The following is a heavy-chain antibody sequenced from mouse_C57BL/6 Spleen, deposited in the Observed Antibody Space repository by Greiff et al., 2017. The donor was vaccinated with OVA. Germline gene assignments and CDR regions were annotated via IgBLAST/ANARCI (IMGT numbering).Heavy chain of an antibody. Sequence: QVQLQQSGAELVKPGASVKMSCKASGYTFTTYPIEWMKQNPGKSLEWIGNFHPYNDDTTYNEKFKGKATLTVDKSSSTVYLELSRLTSDESAVYDCARGGEWHAMDYWGQGTSVTVSA. CDR1: GYTFTTYP. D-gene: IGHD1-3*01. J-gene: IGHJ4*01. CDR2: FHPYNDDT. V-gene: IGHV1-47*01. CDR3: ARGGEWHAMDY.